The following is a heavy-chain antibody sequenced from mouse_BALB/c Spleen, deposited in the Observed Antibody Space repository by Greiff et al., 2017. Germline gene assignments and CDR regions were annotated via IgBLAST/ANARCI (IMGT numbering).Heavy chain of an antibody. D-gene: IGHD2-1*01. Sequence: DVHLVESGGGLVQPGGSLKLSCAASGFTFSSYTMSWVRQTPEKRLEWVAYISNGGGSTYYPDTVKGRFTISRDNAKNTLYLQMSSLKSEDTAMYYCARGGIYPYAMDYWGQGTSVTVSS. CDR2: ISNGGGST. CDR1: GFTFSSYT. CDR3: ARGGIYPYAMDY. V-gene: IGHV5-12-2*01. J-gene: IGHJ4*01.